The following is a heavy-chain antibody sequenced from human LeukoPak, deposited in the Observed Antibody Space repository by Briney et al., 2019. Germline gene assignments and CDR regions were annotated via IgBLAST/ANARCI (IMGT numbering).Heavy chain of an antibody. CDR3: ARDVSLDY. CDR1: GFTFSSYA. V-gene: IGHV3-30*04. Sequence: GGSLRLSCAASGFTFSSYAMHWVRQAPGKGLEWVAVISYDGSNKYYADSVKGRFTISRDNSKNTLYLQMNSLRAEDTAVYYCARDVSLDYWGQGALVTVSS. J-gene: IGHJ4*02. CDR2: ISYDGSNK.